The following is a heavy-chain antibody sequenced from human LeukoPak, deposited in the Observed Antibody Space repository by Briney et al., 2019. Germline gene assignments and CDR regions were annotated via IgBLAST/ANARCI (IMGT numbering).Heavy chain of an antibody. CDR2: ISASGATT. J-gene: IGHJ4*02. V-gene: IGHV3-23*01. CDR3: ARSINYSNYLLDS. Sequence: GGSLRLSCAASGFNFRDYDITWVRQAPGKGLEWVASISASGATTNYADSARGRFTIFRDNSNKVTYLRMNSLSAEDTAVYYCARSINYSNYLLDSWGQGTRVTVSS. CDR1: GFNFRDYD. D-gene: IGHD4-11*01.